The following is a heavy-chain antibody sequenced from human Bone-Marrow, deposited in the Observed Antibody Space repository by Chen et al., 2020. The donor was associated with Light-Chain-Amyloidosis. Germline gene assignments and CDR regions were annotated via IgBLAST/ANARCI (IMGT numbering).Heavy chain of an antibody. CDR3: VKSLIPSRYLYHYYMGV. V-gene: IGHV3-9*01. J-gene: IGHJ6*03. Sequence: EVQLVESGGGLVQPGRSLRLSCAASGFTFNDYAKYWVRQGPGKGLEWVLGISSNSGSIGYADSVKGRFSISRDNAKNYLHLQMNSLRPEDTALYYCVKSLIPSRYLYHYYMGVWGKGTTVIVSS. CDR2: ISSNSGSI. CDR1: GFTFNDYA. D-gene: IGHD1-1*01.